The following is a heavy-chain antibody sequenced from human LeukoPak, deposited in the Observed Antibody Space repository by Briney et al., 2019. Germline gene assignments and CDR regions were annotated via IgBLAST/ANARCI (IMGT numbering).Heavy chain of an antibody. D-gene: IGHD6-13*01. V-gene: IGHV4-34*01. J-gene: IGHJ4*02. Sequence: SETLSLTCAVYGGSFSGYYWSWIRQPPGKGLEWIGEINHSGSTNYNPSLKSRVTISVDTSKNQFSLKLSSVTAADTAVYYCVRGRRGAADSNWGQGTLVTVSS. CDR1: GGSFSGYY. CDR2: INHSGST. CDR3: VRGRRGAADSN.